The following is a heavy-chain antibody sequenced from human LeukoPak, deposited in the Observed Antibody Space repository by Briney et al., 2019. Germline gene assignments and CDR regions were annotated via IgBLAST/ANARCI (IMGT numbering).Heavy chain of an antibody. CDR3: ARLGEEAGIPGSY. Sequence: ASVKVSCKASGYTFTSYGISWVRQAPGQGLEWMGWISAYNGNTNYAQKLQGRVTMTRNTSISTAYMELSSLRSEDTAVYYCARLGEEAGIPGSYWGQGTLVTVSS. CDR2: ISAYNGNT. CDR1: GYTFTSYG. V-gene: IGHV1-18*01. D-gene: IGHD3-16*01. J-gene: IGHJ4*02.